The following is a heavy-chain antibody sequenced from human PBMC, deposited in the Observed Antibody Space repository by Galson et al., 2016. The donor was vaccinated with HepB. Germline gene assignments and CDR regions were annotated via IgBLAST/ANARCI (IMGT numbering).Heavy chain of an antibody. Sequence: SLRLSCAASGFTVSSSYMSWVRQAPGKGLVWVSRINSDGSSTGFADSVKGRFTISRDNSKNTLHLQMNSLRAEDTAVYYCARDGEYYYGSGSYAETWGQGTLVTVSS. CDR1: GFTVSSSY. J-gene: IGHJ5*02. D-gene: IGHD3-10*01. V-gene: IGHV3-53*01. CDR2: INSDGSST. CDR3: ARDGEYYYGSGSYAET.